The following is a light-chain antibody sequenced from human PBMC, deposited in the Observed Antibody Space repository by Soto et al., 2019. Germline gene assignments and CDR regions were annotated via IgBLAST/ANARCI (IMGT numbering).Light chain of an antibody. CDR3: QSYDSSLSGSEV. Sequence: QSVLTQPPSVSGAPGQRVTITCTGSSSSIGADYDVHWYQQVSGTAPKLLIYGNNNRPSGVPDRFSGSKSGTSASLAITDLQPGDEADYYCQSYDSSLSGSEVFGTGTKLTVL. V-gene: IGLV1-40*01. J-gene: IGLJ1*01. CDR1: SSSIGADYD. CDR2: GNN.